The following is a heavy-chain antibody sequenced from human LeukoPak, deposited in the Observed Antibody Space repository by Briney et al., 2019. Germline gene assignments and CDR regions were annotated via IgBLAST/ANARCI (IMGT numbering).Heavy chain of an antibody. CDR2: IIPIFGTA. V-gene: IGHV1-69*06. D-gene: IGHD1-26*01. Sequence: GASVKVSCKASGGTFSSYAISWVRQAPGQGLEWMGGIIPIFGTANYAQKFQGRVTITADKSTSTAYMELSSLRSEDTAVYYCATEASGSYYRGTWSCDYWGQGTLVTVSS. CDR1: GGTFSSYA. J-gene: IGHJ4*02. CDR3: ATEASGSYYRGTWSCDY.